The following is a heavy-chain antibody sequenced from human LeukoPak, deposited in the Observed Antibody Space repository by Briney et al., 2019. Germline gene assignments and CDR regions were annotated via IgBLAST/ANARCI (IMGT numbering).Heavy chain of an antibody. CDR3: ATRDMIVVVRSAFDI. J-gene: IGHJ3*02. D-gene: IGHD3-22*01. CDR1: GGTFSSYA. Sequence: SVKVSCKASGGTFSSYAISWVRQAPGQGLEWMGRIIPILGIANYTQKFQGRVTITADKSTSTAYMELSSLRSEDTAVYYCATRDMIVVVRSAFDIWGQGTMVTVSS. CDR2: IIPILGIA. V-gene: IGHV1-69*04.